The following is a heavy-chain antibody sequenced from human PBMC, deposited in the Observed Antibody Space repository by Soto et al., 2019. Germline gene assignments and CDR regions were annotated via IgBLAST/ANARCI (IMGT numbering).Heavy chain of an antibody. J-gene: IGHJ4*02. D-gene: IGHD4-17*01. CDR3: AKVNSIVGDGDHDY. V-gene: IGHV3-23*01. Sequence: EVQLLESGGGLVQPGGSLRLSCAASGFTFTTYAMSWVRQPPGKGLEWVSGISSSGDIPYYADSVKGRFTISRYQSKKTVYLQMNSLRAEDTALYYCAKVNSIVGDGDHDYWGQGTLVSVSS. CDR2: ISSSGDIP. CDR1: GFTFTTYA.